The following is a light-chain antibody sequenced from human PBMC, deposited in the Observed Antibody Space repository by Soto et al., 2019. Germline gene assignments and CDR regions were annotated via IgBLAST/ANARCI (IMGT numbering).Light chain of an antibody. CDR1: QSISSW. Sequence: DIPLTQSPSTLSASLGDRVTITCRASQSISSWLAWYQQKPGKAPKLLIYPASSLQSGVPSRFSGGGSGTDFTLTISSLQPEDFATYFCQQSYSTPPWTFGQGTKVDIK. CDR3: QQSYSTPPWT. CDR2: PAS. J-gene: IGKJ1*01. V-gene: IGKV1-39*01.